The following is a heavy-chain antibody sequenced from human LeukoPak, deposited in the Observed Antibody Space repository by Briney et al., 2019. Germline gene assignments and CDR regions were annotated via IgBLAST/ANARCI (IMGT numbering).Heavy chain of an antibody. V-gene: IGHV3-23*01. CDR2: ISGSGGST. CDR3: AKAGKLYYYDSSGHLSNLYFDY. J-gene: IGHJ4*02. Sequence: GGSLRLSCAASGFTFSSYAMSWVRQAPGKGLEWVSAISGSGGSTYYADSVKGRFTISRDNSKNTLYLQMNSLRAEDTAVYYCAKAGKLYYYDSSGHLSNLYFDYWGQGTLVTVSS. CDR1: GFTFSSYA. D-gene: IGHD3-22*01.